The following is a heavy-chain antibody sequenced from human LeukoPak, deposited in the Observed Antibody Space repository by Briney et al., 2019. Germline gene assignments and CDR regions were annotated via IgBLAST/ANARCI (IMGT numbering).Heavy chain of an antibody. V-gene: IGHV1-2*02. CDR3: ARDLSYYGSGSYYNNFDY. CDR1: GYTFTGYY. CDR2: INPNSGGT. D-gene: IGHD3-10*01. Sequence: ASVKVSCKASGYTFTGYYMHWVRQAPGQGLEWMGWINPNSGGTNYAQKLQGRVTMTTDTSTSTAYMELRSLRSDDTAVYYCARDLSYYGSGSYYNNFDYWGQGTLVTVSS. J-gene: IGHJ4*02.